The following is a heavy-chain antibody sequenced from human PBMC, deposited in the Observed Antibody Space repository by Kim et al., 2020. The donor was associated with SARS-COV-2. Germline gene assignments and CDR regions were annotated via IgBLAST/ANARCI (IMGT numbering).Heavy chain of an antibody. J-gene: IGHJ5*02. D-gene: IGHD2-15*01. Sequence: ASVKVSCKASGYTFTGYYMHWVRQAPGQGLEWMGWINPNSGGTNYAQKFQGRVTMTRDTSISTAYMELSRLRSDDTAVYYCATGITAGYWSRGTNWFDPWGQGTLVTVSS. CDR3: ATGITAGYWSRGTNWFDP. V-gene: IGHV1-2*02. CDR1: GYTFTGYY. CDR2: INPNSGGT.